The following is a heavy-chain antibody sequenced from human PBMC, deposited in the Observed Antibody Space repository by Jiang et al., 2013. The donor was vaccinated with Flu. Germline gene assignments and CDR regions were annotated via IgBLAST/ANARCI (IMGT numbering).Heavy chain of an antibody. CDR3: ATDRADGDYINWYFDL. CDR1: GYTLTELS. Sequence: GAEVKKPGASVKVSCKVSGYTLTELSMHWVRQAPGKGLEWMGGFDPEDGETIYAQKFQGRVTMTEDTSTDTAYMELSSLRSEDTAVYYCATDRADGDYINWYFDLWGRGTLVTVSS. D-gene: IGHD4-17*01. CDR2: FDPEDGET. V-gene: IGHV1-24*01. J-gene: IGHJ2*01.